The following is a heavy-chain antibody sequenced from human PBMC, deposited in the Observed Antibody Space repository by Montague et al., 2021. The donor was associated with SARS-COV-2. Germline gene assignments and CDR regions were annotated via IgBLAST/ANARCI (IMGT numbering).Heavy chain of an antibody. CDR3: AIYLMGGAGVGY. CDR2: VYESGSAPSRHESGTT. V-gene: IGHV4-31*03. CDR1: GVSISNGVYH. D-gene: IGHD2-8*01. Sequence: TLSLTCTVSGVSISNGVYHRSWIRQSPGKGLEWIGNVYESGSAPSRHESGTTSSSPSLRGRLATAVDPSKSHFSLELTSVTAADTAVYYCAIYLMGGAGVGYWGQGTLVTVSS. J-gene: IGHJ4*02.